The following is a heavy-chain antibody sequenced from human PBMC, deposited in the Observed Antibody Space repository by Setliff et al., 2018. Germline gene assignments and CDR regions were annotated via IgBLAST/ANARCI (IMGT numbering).Heavy chain of an antibody. J-gene: IGHJ4*02. V-gene: IGHV4-38-2*01. D-gene: IGHD6-13*01. CDR1: GYSISSGYY. CDR2: IYYSGST. CDR3: ARRGMSSSWFQGYFDY. Sequence: SETLSLTCAVSGYSISSGYYWGWIRQPAGRGLEWIGSIYYSGSTYYNPSLKSRVTISVDTSKNQFSLKLSSVTAADTAVYSCARRGMSSSWFQGYFDYWGQGTLVTVSS.